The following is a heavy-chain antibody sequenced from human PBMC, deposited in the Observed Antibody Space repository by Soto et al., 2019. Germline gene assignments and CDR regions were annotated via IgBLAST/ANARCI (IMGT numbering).Heavy chain of an antibody. J-gene: IGHJ4*02. CDR3: ARQWGYIFDY. D-gene: IGHD5-12*01. CDR2: ISYSGST. V-gene: IGHV4-59*08. CDR1: GFSISSYY. Sequence: SETLSLTCTVSGFSISSYYWSWIRQPPGKGLEWIDYISYSGSTNYNPSLKSRVTISVDTSKNQFSLKLSSVTAADTAVYYCARQWGYIFDYWGQGTQVTVSS.